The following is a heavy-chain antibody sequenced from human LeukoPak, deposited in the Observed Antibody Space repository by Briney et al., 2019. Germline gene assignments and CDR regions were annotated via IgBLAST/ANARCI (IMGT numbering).Heavy chain of an antibody. CDR1: GGSFSSGQY. CDR2: INHRGRS. CDR3: ARGSYYDFWSGLNGGHWFDP. Sequence: PSETLSHTCAVFGGSFSSGQYWSWIRQPPGKGLEWIGEINHRGRSNYNPALKSRVTISVDTSTNQFSLNLCSVTAPDTAVYYCARGSYYDFWSGLNGGHWFDPWGQGTLVTVSS. V-gene: IGHV4-34*01. J-gene: IGHJ5*02. D-gene: IGHD3-3*01.